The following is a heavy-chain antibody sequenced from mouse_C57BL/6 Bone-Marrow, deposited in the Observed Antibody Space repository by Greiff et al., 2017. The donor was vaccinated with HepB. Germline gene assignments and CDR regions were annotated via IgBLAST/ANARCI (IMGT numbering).Heavy chain of an antibody. V-gene: IGHV1-64*01. Sequence: QVQLQQSGAELVKPGASVKLSCKASGYTFTSYWMHWVKQRPGQGLEWIGMIHPNSGSTNYNEKFKSKATLTVDKSSSTAYMQLSSLTSEDSAVYYCARRGLEGFAYWGQGTLVTVSA. CDR3: ARRGLEGFAY. CDR2: IHPNSGST. J-gene: IGHJ3*01. CDR1: GYTFTSYW. D-gene: IGHD4-1*01.